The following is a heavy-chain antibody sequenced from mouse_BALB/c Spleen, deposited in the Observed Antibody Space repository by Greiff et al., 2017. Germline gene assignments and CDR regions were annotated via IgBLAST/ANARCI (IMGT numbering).Heavy chain of an antibody. V-gene: IGHV1-14*01. D-gene: IGHD2-10*01. CDR3: ARPYYGNYFYAMDY. CDR1: GYTFTSYV. Sequence: VQLKESGPELVKPGASVKMSCKASGYTFTSYVMHWVKQKPGQGLEWIGYINPYNDGTKYNEKFKGKATLTSDKSSSTAYMELSSLTSEDSAVYYCARPYYGNYFYAMDYWGQGTSVTVSS. CDR2: INPYNDGT. J-gene: IGHJ4*01.